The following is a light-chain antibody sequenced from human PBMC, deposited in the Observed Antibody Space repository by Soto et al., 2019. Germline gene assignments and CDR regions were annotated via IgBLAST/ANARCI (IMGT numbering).Light chain of an antibody. CDR2: GAS. V-gene: IGKV3-20*01. CDR3: HQFGSSPLAFT. J-gene: IGKJ2*01. CDR1: QSVSTRY. Sequence: ESLLTQSPGTLSLSPGERATLSCRASQSVSTRYLAWYQQKPGQAPRLLIYGASIRAAGIPDRFRGSGYGTDCPLTISRLEPEDFAVYYCHQFGSSPLAFTFGQGTKLEI.